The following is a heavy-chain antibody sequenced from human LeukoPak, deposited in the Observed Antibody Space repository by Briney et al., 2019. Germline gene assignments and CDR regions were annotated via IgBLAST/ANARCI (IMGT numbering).Heavy chain of an antibody. D-gene: IGHD2-2*02. J-gene: IGHJ5*02. CDR2: IYPGDSDT. Sequence: GESLKISCKGSGYSFTNYWIGWVRQMPGKGLEWMGIIYPGDSDTRYSPSFQGQVTISADKSISTAYLQWSSLKASDTAMYYCAQLTGTPHKAYCSSTSCYKGGWFDPWGQGTLVTVSS. V-gene: IGHV5-51*01. CDR3: AQLTGTPHKAYCSSTSCYKGGWFDP. CDR1: GYSFTNYW.